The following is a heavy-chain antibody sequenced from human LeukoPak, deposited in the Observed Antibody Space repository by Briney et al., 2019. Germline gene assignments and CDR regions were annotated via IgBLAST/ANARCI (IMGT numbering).Heavy chain of an antibody. CDR1: GYTFTNYP. CDR3: ARDGDYGPGARDY. J-gene: IGHJ4*02. V-gene: IGHV7-4-1*02. D-gene: IGHD4/OR15-4a*01. CDR2: INTNTGNP. Sequence: ASVKFSCKASGYTFTNYPMNWVRQAPGQGLEWMGWINTNTGNPTYAQGFTGRFVFSLDTSVNTAYLQISSLKAEDTAVYYCARDGDYGPGARDYWGQGTLVTVSS.